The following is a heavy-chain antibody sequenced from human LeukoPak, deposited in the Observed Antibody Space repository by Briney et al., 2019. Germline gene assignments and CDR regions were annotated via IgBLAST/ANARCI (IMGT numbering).Heavy chain of an antibody. CDR1: GYTFTSYC. D-gene: IGHD3-9*01. CDR3: ARGWDFDVLTGYQRRYNYYGMDD. V-gene: IGHV1-18*01. CDR2: ISGYNGVT. J-gene: IGHJ6*02. Sequence: ASVKVSCKTSGYTFTSYCVSWVRQAPGQGLALMGWISGYNGVTRYPQTFQDRITMTTDTSASTVYMELKNLTSDDTAVYYCARGWDFDVLTGYQRRYNYYGMDDWGQGTTVTVSS.